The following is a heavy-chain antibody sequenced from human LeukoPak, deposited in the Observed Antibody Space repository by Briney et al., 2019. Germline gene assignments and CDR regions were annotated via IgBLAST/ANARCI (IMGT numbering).Heavy chain of an antibody. CDR1: GGSISSGDYY. J-gene: IGHJ2*01. D-gene: IGHD3-10*01. V-gene: IGHV4-30-4*01. CDR2: IYYSGST. Sequence: PSETLSLTCTVSGGSISSGDYYWSWIRQPPGKGLEWIGYIYYSGSTYYNPSLKSRVTISVGTSKNQFSLKLSSVTAADTAVYYCARATYYYGSGSDLSWYFDLWGRGTLVTVSS. CDR3: ARATYYYGSGSDLSWYFDL.